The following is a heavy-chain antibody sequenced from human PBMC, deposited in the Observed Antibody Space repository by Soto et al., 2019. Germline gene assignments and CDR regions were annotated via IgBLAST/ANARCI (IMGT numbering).Heavy chain of an antibody. CDR3: SKDRRGGRAVLDS. D-gene: IGHD2-8*01. V-gene: IGHV3-30*18. J-gene: IGHJ4*02. Sequence: GSLRLSCAASGFSFSNYGMHWVRQAPGKGLEWVAVISYDGSSKYHADSVKGRFTISRDNSKNTLHLQMNSLRAEDTAVYYCSKDRRGGRAVLDSWGQGTPVTAPQ. CDR1: GFSFSNYG. CDR2: ISYDGSSK.